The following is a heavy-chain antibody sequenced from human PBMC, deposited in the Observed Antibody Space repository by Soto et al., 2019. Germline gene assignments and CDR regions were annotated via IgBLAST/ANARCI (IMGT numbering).Heavy chain of an antibody. D-gene: IGHD3-22*01. J-gene: IGHJ3*02. V-gene: IGHV3-21*01. CDR3: ARDYYDSSGYYCAFDI. CDR1: GFTFSSYS. CDR2: ISSSSSYI. Sequence: PGESLKISCAASGFTFSSYSMNWVRQAPGKGLEWVSSISSSSSYIYYADSVKGRFTISRDNAKNSLYLQMNSLRAEDTAVYYCARDYYDSSGYYCAFDIWGQGTMVTVSS.